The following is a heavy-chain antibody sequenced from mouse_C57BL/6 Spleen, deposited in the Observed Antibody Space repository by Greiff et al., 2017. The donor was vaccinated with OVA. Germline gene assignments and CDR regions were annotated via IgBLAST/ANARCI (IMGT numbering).Heavy chain of an antibody. CDR3: ARGYSNYEGDAMDY. CDR2: IYPRSGNT. CDR1: GYTFTSYG. J-gene: IGHJ4*01. D-gene: IGHD2-5*01. Sequence: QVQLQQSGAELARPGASVKLSCKASGYTFTSYGISWVKQRTGQGLEWIGEIYPRSGNTYYNEKFKGKATLTADKSSSTAYMELRSLTSEDSAVYFCARGYSNYEGDAMDYWGQGTSVTVSS. V-gene: IGHV1-81*01.